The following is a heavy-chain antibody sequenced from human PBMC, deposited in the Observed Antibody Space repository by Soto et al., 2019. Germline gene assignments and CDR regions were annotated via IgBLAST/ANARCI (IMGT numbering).Heavy chain of an antibody. CDR1: GFTLSNFN. D-gene: IGHD4-17*01. V-gene: IGHV3-21*06. J-gene: IGHJ3*01. CDR3: ARDLRGHYGP. Sequence: GGSLRLSCAASGFTLSNFNMIWVRQAPGKGLEWVSSVSGSSSYIYYADSVKGRFTVSRDNANNLVFLQMNGLRPKDTAMYYCARDLRGHYGPWGQGTMVTVSS. CDR2: VSGSSSYI.